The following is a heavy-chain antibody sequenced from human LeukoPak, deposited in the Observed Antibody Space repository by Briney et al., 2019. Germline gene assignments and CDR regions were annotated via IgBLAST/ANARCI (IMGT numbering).Heavy chain of an antibody. Sequence: GGSLRLSCAASGFTFSSYWMGWARQAPGKGLEWVANIKQDGSEKYYVDSVKGRFTISRDNAKNSLYLQMNSLRAEDTAVYYCARARARCSSTSCLFYYFDYWGQGTPVTVSS. CDR1: GFTFSSYW. CDR3: ARARARCSSTSCLFYYFDY. D-gene: IGHD2-2*01. V-gene: IGHV3-7*01. J-gene: IGHJ4*02. CDR2: IKQDGSEK.